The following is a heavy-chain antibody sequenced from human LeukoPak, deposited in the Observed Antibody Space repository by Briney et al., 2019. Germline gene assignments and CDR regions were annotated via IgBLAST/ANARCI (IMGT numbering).Heavy chain of an antibody. J-gene: IGHJ4*02. CDR2: ISAYNGNT. V-gene: IGHV1-18*01. Sequence: ASVKVSCKASGYTFTSYGISWVRQAPGQGGEGRGWISAYNGNTNYAQKLQGRVTMTTDTSTSTAYMELRSLSSDDTAVYYCARGCIRGGCSDYWGRGTLVSVSS. CDR3: ARGCIRGGCSDY. D-gene: IGHD2-15*01. CDR1: GYTFTSYG.